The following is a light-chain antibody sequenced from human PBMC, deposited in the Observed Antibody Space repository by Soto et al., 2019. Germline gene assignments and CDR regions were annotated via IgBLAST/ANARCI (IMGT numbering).Light chain of an antibody. CDR2: EGI. CDR1: SSDIGTYNL. Sequence: QSVLTQPASVSGSPGQSITISCTGTSSDIGTYNLVSWYQHYPGKAPKLMIYEGIKWPSGVSNRFSGSKSGNTAFLTISGLQAEDDADYYCCSYAGSGTDNYVFGSGTKLTVL. CDR3: CSYAGSGTDNYV. J-gene: IGLJ1*01. V-gene: IGLV2-23*01.